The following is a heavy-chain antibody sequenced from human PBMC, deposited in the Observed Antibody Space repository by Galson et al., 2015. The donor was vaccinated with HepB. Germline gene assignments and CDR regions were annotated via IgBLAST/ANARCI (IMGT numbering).Heavy chain of an antibody. CDR1: GFTFSNAW. Sequence: SLRPSCAASGFTFSNAWMNWVRPAPGKGLEWVCRINSKTDGGSTDYATPLKGRFTISRDDSKNTLYLLMNSLKTEDTAVYYCTTVTIFGVVDPPIFWGKGTLVIVSS. CDR3: TTVTIFGVVDPPIF. V-gene: IGHV3-15*07. CDR2: INSKTDGGST. J-gene: IGHJ4*02. D-gene: IGHD3-3*01.